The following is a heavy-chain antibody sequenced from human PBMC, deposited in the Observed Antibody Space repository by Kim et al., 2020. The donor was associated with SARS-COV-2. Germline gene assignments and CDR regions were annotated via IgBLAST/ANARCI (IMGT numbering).Heavy chain of an antibody. CDR2: IFPRDSET. CDR1: GYSFSNYW. D-gene: IGHD3-10*01. V-gene: IGHV5-51*01. J-gene: IGHJ4*02. Sequence: GESLKISCKGSGYSFSNYWIGWVRQMPGKGLEWLGIIFPRDSETRYSPSFEGQVTVSADTSINTAYLQWSSLKASDTAIYYCARHMGGSASYQDYWGQGALVTVSS. CDR3: ARHMGGSASYQDY.